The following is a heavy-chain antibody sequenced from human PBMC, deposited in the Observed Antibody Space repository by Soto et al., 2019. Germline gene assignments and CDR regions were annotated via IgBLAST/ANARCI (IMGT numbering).Heavy chain of an antibody. CDR1: GFSFSNYG. CDR3: ARGDDYGDYNSRFDP. J-gene: IGHJ5*02. Sequence: GGSLRLSCGASGFSFSNYGMHWVRQAPGKGLAWVAVVSFDGSYKYFGDSVRGRFTVSRDNSKKTLYLQMNSLRPDDTAVYYCARGDDYGDYNSRFDPWGQGTLVTVSS. V-gene: IGHV3-30*03. D-gene: IGHD4-17*01. CDR2: VSFDGSYK.